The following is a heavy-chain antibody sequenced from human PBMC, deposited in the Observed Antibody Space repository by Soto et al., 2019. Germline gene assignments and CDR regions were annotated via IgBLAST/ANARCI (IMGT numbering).Heavy chain of an antibody. D-gene: IGHD2-21*02. Sequence: QVQLVESGGGVVQPGRSLRLSCAASGFTFSSYGMHWVRQAPGKGLEWVAVIWYDGSNKYYADSVKGRFTISRDNSKNTLYLQMNSLRAEDTAVYYCARDAPQIAYCGGDCYSELFDYWGQGTLVTVSS. CDR1: GFTFSSYG. CDR3: ARDAPQIAYCGGDCYSELFDY. J-gene: IGHJ4*02. V-gene: IGHV3-33*01. CDR2: IWYDGSNK.